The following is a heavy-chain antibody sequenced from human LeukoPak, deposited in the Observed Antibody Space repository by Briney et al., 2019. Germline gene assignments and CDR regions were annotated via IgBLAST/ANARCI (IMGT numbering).Heavy chain of an antibody. J-gene: IGHJ4*02. Sequence: GGSLRLSCVGSGFVFSKYAVHWVRQAPGKGLEWVAVVSYDGDFKLYGDSVKGRFTISRDNSQNMLFLQMNDLRPQDAATHFCARDPYSHDSSGFSYFLQYWGQGTVVTVSS. D-gene: IGHD6-19*01. CDR3: ARDPYSHDSSGFSYFLQY. CDR1: GFVFSKYA. CDR2: VSYDGDFK. V-gene: IGHV3-30-3*01.